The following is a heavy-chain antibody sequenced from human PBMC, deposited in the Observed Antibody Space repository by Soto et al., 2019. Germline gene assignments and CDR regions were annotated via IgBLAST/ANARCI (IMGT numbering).Heavy chain of an antibody. CDR3: ARGVRMVRGIIIGVFFDE. CDR1: GGSISSSSYY. V-gene: IGHV4-39*07. CDR2: IYYSGGT. Sequence: PSETLSLTCTVSGGSISSSSYYWGWIRQPPGKGLEWIGNIYYSGGTYYNPSLKSRVTISVDTSKNQFSLKLSSMTAADTADYFCARGVRMVRGIIIGVFFDEWGQGTRVTVSS. D-gene: IGHD3-10*01. J-gene: IGHJ1*01.